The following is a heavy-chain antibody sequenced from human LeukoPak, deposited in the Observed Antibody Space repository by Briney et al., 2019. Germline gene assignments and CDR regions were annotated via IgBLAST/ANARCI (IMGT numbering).Heavy chain of an antibody. D-gene: IGHD4-17*01. CDR2: ISSSSSYI. Sequence: PGGSLRLSCAASGFTFSSYSMNWVRQAPGKGLEWVSSISSSSSYIYYADSVKGRFTISRDNAKNSLYLQMNSLRAEDTAVYYCARSGSTTGNWFDPWGQGTLVTVSS. CDR3: ARSGSTTGNWFDP. CDR1: GFTFSSYS. J-gene: IGHJ5*02. V-gene: IGHV3-21*01.